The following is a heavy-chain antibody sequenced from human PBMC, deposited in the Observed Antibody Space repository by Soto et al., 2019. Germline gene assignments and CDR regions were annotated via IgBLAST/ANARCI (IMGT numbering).Heavy chain of an antibody. CDR1: GFTFSSYA. D-gene: IGHD3-22*01. Sequence: EVPLLESGGGLVQPGGSLRLSCAASGFTFSSYAMSWVRQAPGKGLEWVSAISGSGGSTYYAASVKGRFTISRDNSKNTLYLQMNSLRAEDTAVYYCANPPLGDSSGVTYWGQGTLVTVSS. CDR2: ISGSGGST. CDR3: ANPPLGDSSGVTY. J-gene: IGHJ4*02. V-gene: IGHV3-23*01.